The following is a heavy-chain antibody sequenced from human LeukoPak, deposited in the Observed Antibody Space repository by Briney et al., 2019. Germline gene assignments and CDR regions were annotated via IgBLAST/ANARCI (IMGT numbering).Heavy chain of an antibody. V-gene: IGHV1-8*02. J-gene: IGHJ6*02. CDR2: MNPNSGNT. CDR3: AVPSIVVVPAAIRGGYYYYGMDV. CDR1: GGTFSSYA. D-gene: IGHD2-2*02. Sequence: GASVKVSCKASGGTFSSYAISWVRQAPGQGLEWMGWMNPNSGNTGYAQKFQGRVTMTRNTSISTAYMELSSLRSEDTAVYYCAVPSIVVVPAAIRGGYYYYGMDVWGQGTTVTVSS.